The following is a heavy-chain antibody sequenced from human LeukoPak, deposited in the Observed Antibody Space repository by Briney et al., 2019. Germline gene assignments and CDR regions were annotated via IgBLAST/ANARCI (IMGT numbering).Heavy chain of an antibody. CDR3: ARGGPTVTTWLVYYYYGMDV. D-gene: IGHD4-17*01. CDR1: GFTVSSNY. CDR2: IYSGGST. J-gene: IGHJ6*02. Sequence: PGGSLRLSCAASGFTVSSNYMSWVRQAPGKGLEWVSVIYSGGSTYYADSVKGRFTISRDNSKNTLYLQMNSLRAEDTAVYYCARGGPTVTTWLVYYYYGMDVWGQGTTVTVSS. V-gene: IGHV3-66*01.